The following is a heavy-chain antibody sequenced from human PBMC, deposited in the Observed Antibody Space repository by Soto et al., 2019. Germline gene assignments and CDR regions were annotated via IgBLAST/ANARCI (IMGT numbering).Heavy chain of an antibody. CDR3: ARDLSVVFDY. CDR2: ITDSGAAS. Sequence: PWGSLRLSCTASGFTFNNYAMSWGRQAPGKGLEWVSAITDSGAASHYADSVKGRFTVSRDNSKNTLYLQMNSLRADDTAVYYCARDLSVVFDYWGQGTLVTVSS. D-gene: IGHD2-15*01. J-gene: IGHJ4*02. V-gene: IGHV3-23*01. CDR1: GFTFNNYA.